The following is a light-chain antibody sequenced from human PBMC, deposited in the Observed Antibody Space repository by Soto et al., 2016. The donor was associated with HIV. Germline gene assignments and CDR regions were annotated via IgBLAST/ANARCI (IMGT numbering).Light chain of an antibody. CDR3: QQYNNVPWT. CDR2: KTS. J-gene: IGKJ1*01. Sequence: DIRMTQSPSTLSASIGDRVTITCRASQSVSVWLAWYHQKPGKPPNLIIFKTSTLETGVPSRFSGSGTGTQFTLTLNNLQPDDSGTYYCQQYNNVPWTFGQGTKVEIK. CDR1: QSVSVW. V-gene: IGKV1-5*03.